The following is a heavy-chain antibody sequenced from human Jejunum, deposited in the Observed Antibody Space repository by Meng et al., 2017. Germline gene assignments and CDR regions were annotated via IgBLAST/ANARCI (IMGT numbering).Heavy chain of an antibody. CDR2: IYNGGNN. CDR3: VRGEFAMLARFDF. J-gene: IGHJ4*02. CDR1: GGYINKENW. Sequence: QVQLQESGPGLVKPSGPLSLTCAVSGGYINKENWWSWVRQSPERGLEWIGEIYNGGNNNYNPSLNRRVTMSVDESTNQMSLKLTSVTAADTAVYYCVRGEFAMLARFDFWGQGILVTVSS. D-gene: IGHD2-2*01. V-gene: IGHV4-4*02.